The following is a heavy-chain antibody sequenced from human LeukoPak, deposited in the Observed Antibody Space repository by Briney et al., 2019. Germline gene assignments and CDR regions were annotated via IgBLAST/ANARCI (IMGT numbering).Heavy chain of an antibody. V-gene: IGHV3-74*01. CDR1: GFCLSNFW. CDR3: ATGGYDF. D-gene: IGHD3-10*01. CDR2: IYNDGSIT. Sequence: GGSLRLSCAGSGFCLSNFWKQWVRQAPGKGLVWVSRIYNDGSITNYADSVKGRFTISRDNAKNVVYLQMDSLTAEDTAVYYCATGGYDFWGQGTLVTVSS. J-gene: IGHJ4*02.